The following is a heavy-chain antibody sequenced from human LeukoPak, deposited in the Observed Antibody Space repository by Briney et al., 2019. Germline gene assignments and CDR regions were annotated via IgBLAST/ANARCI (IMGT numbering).Heavy chain of an antibody. CDR3: ARVGRDGYKKGGYAFDI. CDR2: IIPIFGTA. Sequence: ASVKVSCKASGGTFSSYAISWVRQAPGQGLEWMGGIIPIFGTANYAQKFQGRVTITADKSTSTAYMELSSLRSEDTAVYYCARVGRDGYKKGGYAFDIWGQGTMVTVSS. V-gene: IGHV1-69*06. CDR1: GGTFSSYA. D-gene: IGHD5-24*01. J-gene: IGHJ3*02.